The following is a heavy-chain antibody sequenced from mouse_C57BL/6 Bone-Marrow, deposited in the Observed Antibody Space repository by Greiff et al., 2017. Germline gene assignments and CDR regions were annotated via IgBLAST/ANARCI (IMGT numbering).Heavy chain of an antibody. Sequence: DVQLQESGGGLVQPGGSLKLSCAASGFTFSDYYMYWVRQTPEKRLEWVAYISNGGGSTYYPDTVKGRFTISRDNAKNTLYLQMSRLKSEDTAMYYCAGHNWDYFDYWGQGTTLTVSS. V-gene: IGHV5-12*01. CDR2: ISNGGGST. J-gene: IGHJ2*01. D-gene: IGHD4-1*01. CDR1: GFTFSDYY. CDR3: AGHNWDYFDY.